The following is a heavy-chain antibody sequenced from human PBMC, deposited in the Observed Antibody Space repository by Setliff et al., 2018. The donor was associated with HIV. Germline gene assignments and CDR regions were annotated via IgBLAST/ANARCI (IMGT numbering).Heavy chain of an antibody. J-gene: IGHJ4*02. CDR3: ASRDTSRYFDDY. V-gene: IGHV4-30-4*08. CDR2: IHYSGST. CDR1: GGSISDHY. D-gene: IGHD3-22*01. Sequence: PSETLSLTCTVSGGSISDHYWSWIRQSPGKGLEWIGYIHYSGSTYFNPSLKSRVSISTDTSKNQFSLKLTSVTAADTAVYYCASRDTSRYFDDYWGQGTLVTVSS.